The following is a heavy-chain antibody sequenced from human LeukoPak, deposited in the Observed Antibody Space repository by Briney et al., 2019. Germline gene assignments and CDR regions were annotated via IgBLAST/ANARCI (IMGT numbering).Heavy chain of an antibody. CDR3: ARLGLVGATHFDY. J-gene: IGHJ4*02. V-gene: IGHV4-59*08. Sequence: SETLSLTCTVSGGSISSYYWSWIRQPPGKGLEWIGYIYYSGGTNYNPSLKSRVTISVDTSKNQFSLKLSSVTAADTAVYYCARLGLVGATHFDYWGQGTLVTVSS. CDR2: IYYSGGT. D-gene: IGHD1-26*01. CDR1: GGSISSYY.